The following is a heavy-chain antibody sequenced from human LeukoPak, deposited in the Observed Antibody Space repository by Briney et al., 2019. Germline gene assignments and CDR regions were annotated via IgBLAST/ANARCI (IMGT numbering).Heavy chain of an antibody. V-gene: IGHV4-59*11. CDR2: IYYSGST. J-gene: IGHJ4*02. Sequence: PSETLSLTCTVSGGSTSSHYWSWIRQPPGKGLEWIGYIYYSGSTNYNPSLKSRVTISVDTSKNQFSLKLSSVTAADTAVYYCARAAYCGGDCYIYFDYWGQGTLVTVSS. CDR3: ARAAYCGGDCYIYFDY. CDR1: GGSTSSHY. D-gene: IGHD2-21*02.